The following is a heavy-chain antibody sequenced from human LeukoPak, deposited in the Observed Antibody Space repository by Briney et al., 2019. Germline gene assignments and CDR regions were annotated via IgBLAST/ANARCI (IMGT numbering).Heavy chain of an antibody. Sequence: SVKVSCKASGGTFSSYAISWVRQAPGQGLEWMGGIIPIFGTANYAQKFQGRVTITADKSTSTAYMELSSLRSEDTAVYYCARSSIIAAAGPYYFDYWGQGTLVAVSS. CDR1: GGTFSSYA. CDR2: IIPIFGTA. CDR3: ARSSIIAAAGPYYFDY. D-gene: IGHD6-13*01. V-gene: IGHV1-69*06. J-gene: IGHJ4*02.